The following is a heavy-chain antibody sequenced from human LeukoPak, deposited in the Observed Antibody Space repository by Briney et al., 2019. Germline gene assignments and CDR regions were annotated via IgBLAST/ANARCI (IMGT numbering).Heavy chain of an antibody. D-gene: IGHD6-13*01. V-gene: IGHV1-69*05. CDR3: ARGSSSWANWFDP. CDR2: IIPIFGTA. CDR1: GGTFSSYA. J-gene: IGHJ5*02. Sequence: ASVKVSCKASGGTFSSYAISWVRQAPGQGLEWMGGIIPIFGTANYAQKFQGRITITTDESTSTAYMELSSLRSEDTAVYYCARGSSSWANWFDPWGQGTLVTVSS.